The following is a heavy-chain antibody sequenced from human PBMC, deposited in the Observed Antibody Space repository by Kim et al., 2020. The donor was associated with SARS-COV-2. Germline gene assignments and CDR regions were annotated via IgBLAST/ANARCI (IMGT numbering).Heavy chain of an antibody. CDR1: GGTFSSYA. CDR2: IIPIFGTA. CDR3: ARGGWDTDCSSTSCYRYGFLAV. V-gene: IGHV1-69*13. J-gene: IGHJ6*02. D-gene: IGHD2-2*01. Sequence: SVKVSCKASGGTFSSYAISWVRQAPGQGLEWMGGIIPIFGTANYAQKFQGRVTITADESTSTAYMELSSLRSEDTAVYYCARGGWDTDCSSTSCYRYGFLAVWGQGTTVTVSS.